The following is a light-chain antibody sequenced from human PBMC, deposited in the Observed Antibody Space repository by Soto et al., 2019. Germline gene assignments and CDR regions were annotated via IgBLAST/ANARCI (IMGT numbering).Light chain of an antibody. CDR2: GSS. Sequence: QSVLTQPPSVSGAPGQRVTISCTGSSSNIGAGYDVHWYQQLPGTAPKLLIYGSSNRPSGVPDRFSASKSGPSASLAITGLQAADKSDYYCQSYDSRLRGAYVFGTGTKLTVL. CDR1: SSNIGAGYD. CDR3: QSYDSRLRGAYV. J-gene: IGLJ1*01. V-gene: IGLV1-40*01.